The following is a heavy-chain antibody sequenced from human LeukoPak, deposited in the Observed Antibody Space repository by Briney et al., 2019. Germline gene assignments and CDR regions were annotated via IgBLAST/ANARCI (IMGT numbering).Heavy chain of an antibody. CDR2: ISAYNGNT. D-gene: IGHD3-22*01. CDR1: GYTFTSYG. J-gene: IGHJ4*02. Sequence: ASVKVSCKASGYTFTSYGISWVRQAPGQGLEWMGWISAYNGNTNYAQKLQGRVTMTTDTSTSTAYMELRSLRSDDTAVYYCARAPSGYYDSSGHSLAFYWGQGTLVTVSS. CDR3: ARAPSGYYDSSGHSLAFY. V-gene: IGHV1-18*01.